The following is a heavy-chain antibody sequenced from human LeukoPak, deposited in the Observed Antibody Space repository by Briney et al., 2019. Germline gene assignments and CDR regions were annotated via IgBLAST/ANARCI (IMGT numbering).Heavy chain of an antibody. V-gene: IGHV1-2*02. D-gene: IGHD5-24*01. J-gene: IGHJ4*02. CDR1: GYTFTAYY. CDR3: ARDLFGGRWPFYY. CDR2: INPNSGGT. Sequence: GASVKVSCKASGYTFTAYYVNWVRQAPGQGLEWMGWINPNSGGTNYAQKFQGRVTMTRDTSISTAYMELSRLRSDDTAVYYCARDLFGGRWPFYYWGQGTLVTVSS.